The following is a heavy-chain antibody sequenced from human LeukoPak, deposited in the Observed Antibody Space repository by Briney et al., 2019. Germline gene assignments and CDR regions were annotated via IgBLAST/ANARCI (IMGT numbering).Heavy chain of an antibody. CDR2: IGTAGDT. CDR3: AREYVLAVAGTNYYHGMDV. J-gene: IGHJ6*02. V-gene: IGHV3-13*01. Sequence: GGSLRLSCAASGFILSNYDMHWVRQRPGKGLEWVSTIGTAGDTYYADPVEGRFTISRESAMNSLSLQMNTLRGGDTAHYYCAREYVLAVAGTNYYHGMDVWGQGTAVTVYS. D-gene: IGHD6-19*01. CDR1: GFILSNYD.